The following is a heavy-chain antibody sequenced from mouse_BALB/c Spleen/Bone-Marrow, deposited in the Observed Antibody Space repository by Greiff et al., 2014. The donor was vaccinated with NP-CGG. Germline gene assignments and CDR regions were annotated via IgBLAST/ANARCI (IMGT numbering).Heavy chain of an antibody. J-gene: IGHJ4*01. CDR3: ARQITTVDYAMDY. V-gene: IGHV1-7*01. CDR1: GYTFTSYW. CDR2: INPSTGYT. D-gene: IGHD1-1*01. Sequence: QVQLQQPGAELAKPGASVKMSCKASGYTFTSYWMHWVKQRPGQGLEWIGYINPSTGYTEYNQKFKDKATLTADKSSSTAYMQLSSLTSEDSAVYYCARQITTVDYAMDYRGQGTSVTVSS.